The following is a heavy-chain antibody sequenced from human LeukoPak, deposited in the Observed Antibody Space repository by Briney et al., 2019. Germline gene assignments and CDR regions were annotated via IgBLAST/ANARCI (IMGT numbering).Heavy chain of an antibody. V-gene: IGHV4-59*01. J-gene: IGHJ4*02. D-gene: IGHD2-21*02. CDR3: ARDCGGDCYKGGFDY. Sequence: SETLSLTCTVSSGSISSYYWSWIRQPPGKGLEWIGYIYYSGSTNYNPSLKSRVTISVDTSKNQFSLKLSSVTAADTAVYYCARDCGGDCYKGGFDYWGQGTLVTVSS. CDR2: IYYSGST. CDR1: SGSISSYY.